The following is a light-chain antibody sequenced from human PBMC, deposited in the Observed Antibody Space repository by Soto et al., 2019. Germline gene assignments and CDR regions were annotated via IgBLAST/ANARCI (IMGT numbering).Light chain of an antibody. J-gene: IGKJ4*01. CDR2: DAS. V-gene: IGKV3-11*01. CDR1: QSVSSY. CDR3: QQRGSWPQYT. Sequence: EVVLTQSPGTLSLSPGERATLSCRASQSVSSYLAWYQQKPGQAPRLLIYDASNRATGIPARFSGSGSGTDFTLTISGLEPEDFAVYYCQQRGSWPQYTFGGGTKVDIK.